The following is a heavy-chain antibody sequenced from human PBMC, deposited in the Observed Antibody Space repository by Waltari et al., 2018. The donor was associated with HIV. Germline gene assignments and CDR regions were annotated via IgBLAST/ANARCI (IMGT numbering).Heavy chain of an antibody. CDR2: IYTSGST. V-gene: IGHV4-61*02. D-gene: IGHD4-17*01. CDR3: ARGGSYGGYYFDY. CDR1: GGSTSSGSYY. J-gene: IGHJ4*02. Sequence: QVQLQESGPGLVKPSQTLSLTCTVSGGSTSSGSYYWSWIRQPAGKGLEWIGRIYTSGSTNYNPSLKSRVTISVDTSKNQFSLKLSSVTAADTAVYYCARGGSYGGYYFDYWGQGTLVTVSS.